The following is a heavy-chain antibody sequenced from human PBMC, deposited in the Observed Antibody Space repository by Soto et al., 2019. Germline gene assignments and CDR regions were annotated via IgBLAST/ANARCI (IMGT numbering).Heavy chain of an antibody. CDR3: ARVDCSGGSCYYGMDV. J-gene: IGHJ6*02. CDR1: GGSISSGGYY. CDR2: IYYSGST. V-gene: IGHV4-31*03. Sequence: TLSLTCTVSGGSISSGGYYWSWIRQHPGKGLEWIGYIYYSGSTYYNPSLKSRVTISVDTSKNQFSLKLSSVTAADTAVYYCARVDCSGGSCYYGMDVWGQGTTVTV. D-gene: IGHD2-15*01.